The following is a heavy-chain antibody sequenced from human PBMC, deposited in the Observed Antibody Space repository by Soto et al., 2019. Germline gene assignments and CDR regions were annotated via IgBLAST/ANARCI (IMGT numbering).Heavy chain of an antibody. CDR3: ARDVGYCSGGGCYAWFDP. V-gene: IGHV1-18*01. CDR2: ISAYNGNT. J-gene: IGHJ5*02. CDR1: GYTFTSYG. D-gene: IGHD2-15*01. Sequence: ASVKVSCKASGYTFTSYGISWVRQAPGQGLEWMGWISAYNGNTNYAQKLQGRVTMTTDTSTSTAYMELRSLRAEDTAVYYCARDVGYCSGGGCYAWFDPWGQGTLVTVSS.